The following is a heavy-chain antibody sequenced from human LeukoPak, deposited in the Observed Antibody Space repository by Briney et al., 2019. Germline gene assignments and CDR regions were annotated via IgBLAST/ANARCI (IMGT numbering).Heavy chain of an antibody. D-gene: IGHD6-19*01. Sequence: ASVKVSCKASGYTFTSYYMHWVRQAPGQGLEWMGLINPSAGTTTYAQKFQGRVTLTRDTSTSTVYMDLSSLKSEDTAVYYCARGKSSVWPVGLCMDVWGQGTTVTVSS. CDR1: GYTFTSYY. J-gene: IGHJ6*02. CDR2: INPSAGTT. V-gene: IGHV1-46*01. CDR3: ARGKSSVWPVGLCMDV.